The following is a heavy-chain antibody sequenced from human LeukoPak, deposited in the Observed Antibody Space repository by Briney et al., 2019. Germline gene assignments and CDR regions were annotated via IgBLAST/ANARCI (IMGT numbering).Heavy chain of an antibody. CDR2: INHSGST. CDR3: ARFGSSSPP. J-gene: IGHJ5*02. D-gene: IGHD6-6*01. Sequence: SETLSLTCAVYGGSFSGYYWSWIRQPPGKGLEWIGEINHSGSTNYNPSLKSRVTISVDTSKNQFSLKLSSVTAADTAVYYCARFGSSSPPWGQGTLSPSPQ. V-gene: IGHV4-34*01. CDR1: GGSFSGYY.